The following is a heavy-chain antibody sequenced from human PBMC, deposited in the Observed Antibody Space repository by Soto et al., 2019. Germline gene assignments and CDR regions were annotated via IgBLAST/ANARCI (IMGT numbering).Heavy chain of an antibody. CDR2: IYYLGST. Sequence: SETLSLTCSVSGGSMSEYFWSWIRQSPGKGLEWIGYIYYLGSTDYNPSLKSRVTISVDTSKRQFSLRLTSVTAADTAAYYCARDGYDGSGSPYPAYWGPGTQVTVSS. CDR1: GGSMSEYF. D-gene: IGHD3-10*01. V-gene: IGHV4-59*01. J-gene: IGHJ4*02. CDR3: ARDGYDGSGSPYPAY.